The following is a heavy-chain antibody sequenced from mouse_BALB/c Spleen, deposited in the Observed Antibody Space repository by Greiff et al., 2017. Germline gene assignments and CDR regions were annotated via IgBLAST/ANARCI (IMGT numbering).Heavy chain of an antibody. Sequence: EVQLVESGGGLVKPGGSLKLSCAASGFTFSSYAMSWVRQTPEKRLEWVATISSGGSYTYYPDSVKGRFTISRDNAKNTLYLQMSSLRSEDTAMYYCARGDGLGDYWGQGTSVTVSS. D-gene: IGHD2-3*01. CDR3: ARGDGLGDY. V-gene: IGHV5-9-3*01. CDR1: GFTFSSYA. CDR2: ISSGGSYT. J-gene: IGHJ4*01.